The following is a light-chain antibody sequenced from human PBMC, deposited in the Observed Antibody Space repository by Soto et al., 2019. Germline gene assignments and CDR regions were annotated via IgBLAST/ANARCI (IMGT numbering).Light chain of an antibody. J-gene: IGLJ1*01. CDR2: GNK. CDR3: QSYDSSLSVYV. V-gene: IGLV1-40*01. CDR1: SSNIGAGYE. Sequence: QSVLTQPSSVSGAPGQRVTISCTGSSSNIGAGYEVHWYQQLPGTAPKLLIHGNKNRPAGVPDRFSGSKSGTSASLAITGLQAEDEADYYCQSYDSSLSVYVFGTGTQLTVL.